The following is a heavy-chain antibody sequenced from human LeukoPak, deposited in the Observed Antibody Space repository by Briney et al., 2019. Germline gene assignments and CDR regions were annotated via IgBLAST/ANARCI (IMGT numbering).Heavy chain of an antibody. D-gene: IGHD3-10*01. Sequence: VASVKVSCKASGGTFSSYAISWVRRAPGQGLEWMGRIIPILGIANYAQKFQGRVTITADKSTSTAYMELSSLRSEDTAVYYCARDVRLRAIPGEFDPWGQGTLVTVSS. CDR3: ARDVRLRAIPGEFDP. CDR2: IIPILGIA. J-gene: IGHJ5*02. CDR1: GGTFSSYA. V-gene: IGHV1-69*04.